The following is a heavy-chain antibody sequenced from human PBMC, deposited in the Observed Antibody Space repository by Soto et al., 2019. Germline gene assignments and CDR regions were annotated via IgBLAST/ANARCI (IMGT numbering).Heavy chain of an antibody. CDR2: IYATGPT. CDR3: VRDGTKTLRDWFDP. Sequence: PSETLSLTCTVSGASISGSYWSWIRKSAGKGLEWIGRIYATGPTDYNTSLKSRVMMSVDTSKKQFSLKLRSVTAADTAVYYCVRDGTKTLRDWFDPWGQGISVTVSS. J-gene: IGHJ5*02. D-gene: IGHD1-1*01. V-gene: IGHV4-4*07. CDR1: GASISGSY.